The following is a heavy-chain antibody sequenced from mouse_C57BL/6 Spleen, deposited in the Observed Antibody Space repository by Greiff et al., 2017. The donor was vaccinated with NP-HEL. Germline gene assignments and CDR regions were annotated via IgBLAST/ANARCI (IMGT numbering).Heavy chain of an antibody. CDR2: INYDGSST. CDR1: GFTFSDYY. Sequence: EVQVVESEGGLVQPGSSMKLSCTASGFTFSDYYMAWVRQVPEKGLEWVANINYDGSSTYYLDSLKSRFIISRDNAKNILYLQMSSLKSEDTATYYCASLTDWYFDVWGTGTTVTVSS. CDR3: ASLTDWYFDV. V-gene: IGHV5-16*01. J-gene: IGHJ1*03. D-gene: IGHD4-1*01.